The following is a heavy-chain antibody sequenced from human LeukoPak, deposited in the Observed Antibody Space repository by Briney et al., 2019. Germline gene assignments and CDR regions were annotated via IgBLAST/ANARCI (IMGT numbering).Heavy chain of an antibody. Sequence: SGGSLRLSCAASGFTFSSYEMNWVRQAPGKGLEWVSYISSSGSTIYYADSVKGRFTISRDNAKNSLYLQMSSLRAEDTAVYYCARAPDGYYFDYWGQGTLVTVSS. CDR3: ARAPDGYYFDY. J-gene: IGHJ4*02. V-gene: IGHV3-48*03. CDR1: GFTFSSYE. CDR2: ISSSGSTI. D-gene: IGHD1-14*01.